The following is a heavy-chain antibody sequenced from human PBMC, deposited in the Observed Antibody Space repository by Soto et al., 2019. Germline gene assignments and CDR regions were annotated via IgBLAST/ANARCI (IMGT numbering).Heavy chain of an antibody. CDR1: GFTLSSHW. CDR2: INNDGSAT. Sequence: EIQLVESGGGLVQPGGSLRLSCVASGFTLSSHWMHWVRQVSGQGLVWVSRINNDGSATNYADSVKGRFTMSRDNARNTMYLQLNSLRAEDTAVYYCVIGYSDHWGQGTLVTVSS. D-gene: IGHD2-2*02. V-gene: IGHV3-74*01. CDR3: VIGYSDH. J-gene: IGHJ4*02.